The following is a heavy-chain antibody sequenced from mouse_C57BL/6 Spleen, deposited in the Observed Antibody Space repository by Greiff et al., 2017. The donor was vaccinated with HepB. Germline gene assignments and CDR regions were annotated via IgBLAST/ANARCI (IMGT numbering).Heavy chain of an antibody. J-gene: IGHJ4*01. CDR1: GFTFSDYY. V-gene: IGHV5-12*01. CDR3: ARHDSEYAMDY. CDR2: ISNGGGST. D-gene: IGHD2-12*01. Sequence: EVQGVESGGGLVQPGGSLKLSCAASGFTFSDYYMYWVRQTPEKRLEWVAYISNGGGSTYYPDTVKGRFTISRDNAKNTLYLQMSRLKSEDTAMYYCARHDSEYAMDYWGQGTSVTVSS.